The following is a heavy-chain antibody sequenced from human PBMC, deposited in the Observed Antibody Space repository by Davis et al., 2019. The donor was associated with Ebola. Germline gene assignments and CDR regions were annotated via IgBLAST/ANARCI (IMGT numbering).Heavy chain of an antibody. V-gene: IGHV4-34*01. CDR3: ARNWSPYNWFDP. J-gene: IGHJ5*02. CDR1: GGSISSYY. D-gene: IGHD1-1*01. Sequence: MPSETLSLTCTVSGGSISSYYWSWIRQPPGKGLEWIGEINHSGSTNYNPSLKSRVTISVDTSKNQFSLKLSSVTAADTAVYYCARNWSPYNWFDPWGQGTLVTVSS. CDR2: INHSGST.